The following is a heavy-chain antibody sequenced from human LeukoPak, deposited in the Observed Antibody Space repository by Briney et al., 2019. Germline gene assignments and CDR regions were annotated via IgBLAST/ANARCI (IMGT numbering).Heavy chain of an antibody. D-gene: IGHD1-26*01. Sequence: PSETLSLTCTVSGGSISSYYWSWIRQPPGKGLEWIGYIYYSGGTNYNPSLKSRVTISVDTSKNQFSLKLSSVTAADTAVYYCAREVVGGGYYYYYMDVWGKGTTVTVSS. CDR3: AREVVGGGYYYYYMDV. CDR1: GGSISSYY. J-gene: IGHJ6*03. CDR2: IYYSGGT. V-gene: IGHV4-59*01.